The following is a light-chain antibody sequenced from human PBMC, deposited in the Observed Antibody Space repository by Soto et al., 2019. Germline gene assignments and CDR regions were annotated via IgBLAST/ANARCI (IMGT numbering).Light chain of an antibody. CDR1: SSNIGRNT. CDR2: SHN. J-gene: IGLJ2*01. CDR3: AAWDDSMNVQL. Sequence: QSVLTQPPSASGTPGQRVTISCSGSSSNIGRNTVNWYQQLPGTAPKLLIYSHNQRPSGVPDRFSGSKSGTSASLAISGLQSEDEADSYCAAWDDSMNVQLFGGGTKVTVL. V-gene: IGLV1-44*01.